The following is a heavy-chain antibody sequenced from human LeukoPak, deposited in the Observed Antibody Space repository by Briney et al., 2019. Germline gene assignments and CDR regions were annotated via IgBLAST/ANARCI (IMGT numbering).Heavy chain of an antibody. D-gene: IGHD7-27*01. CDR3: VSRLGRNYYALDV. Sequence: SETLSLTCTVSGGSISSSSYYWGWIRQPPGKGLEWIGSIYYSGSTYYNPSLKSRVTISVDTSKNQFSLKLSSVTAADTAVYYCVSRLGRNYYALDVWGQGTTVTVSS. J-gene: IGHJ6*02. V-gene: IGHV4-39*01. CDR1: GGSISSSSYY. CDR2: IYYSGST.